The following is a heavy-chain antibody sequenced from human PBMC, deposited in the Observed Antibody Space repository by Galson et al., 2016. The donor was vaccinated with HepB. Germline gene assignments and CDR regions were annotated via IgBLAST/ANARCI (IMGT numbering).Heavy chain of an antibody. CDR3: AGEYNSNWADPRDAFGI. CDR1: GDSVSSKSVA. D-gene: IGHD6-13*01. J-gene: IGHJ3*02. V-gene: IGHV6-1*01. CDR2: TYYRSKWYF. Sequence: CAISGDSVSSKSVAWDWIRQSPSRGLEWLGRTYYRSKWYFDYAVSVTSRITITPDTSENQFSLHLNSVTPEDTAVYYCAGEYNSNWADPRDAFGIWGQGTMVIVSS.